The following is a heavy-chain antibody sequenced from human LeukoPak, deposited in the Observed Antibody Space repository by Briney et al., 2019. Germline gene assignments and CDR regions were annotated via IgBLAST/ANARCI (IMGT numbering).Heavy chain of an antibody. CDR3: AKGRWSSGWEDAFDI. V-gene: IGHV3-30*18. CDR1: GFTFSSYG. CDR2: ISYDGSNK. J-gene: IGHJ3*02. Sequence: QAGGSLRLSCAASGFTFSSYGMHWVRQAPGKGLEWVAVISYDGSNKYYADSVKGRFTISRDNSKNTLYLQMNSLRAEDTAVYYCAKGRWSSGWEDAFDIWGQGTMVTVSS. D-gene: IGHD6-19*01.